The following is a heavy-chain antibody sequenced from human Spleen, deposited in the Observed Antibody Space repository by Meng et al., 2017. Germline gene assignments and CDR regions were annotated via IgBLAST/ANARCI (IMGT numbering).Heavy chain of an antibody. CDR3: ARGVSSGYYGGYYFDY. CDR1: GGSINTYY. Sequence: GSLRLSCTVSGGSINTYYWSWVRQSAGKGLEWIGSIYHSGNTYYNSSLKSRVTISVDTSKNQFSLKLSSVTAADTAVYYCARGVSSGYYGGYYFDYWGQGTQVT. V-gene: IGHV4-4*07. J-gene: IGHJ4*02. CDR2: IYHSGNT. D-gene: IGHD3-22*01.